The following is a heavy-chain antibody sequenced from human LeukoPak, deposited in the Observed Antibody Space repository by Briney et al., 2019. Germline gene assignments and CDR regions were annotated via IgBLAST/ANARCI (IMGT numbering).Heavy chain of an antibody. V-gene: IGHV4-31*03. CDR3: AREGYDSSGYTRETDY. J-gene: IGHJ4*02. CDR2: IYYSGST. CDR1: GGSISSGGYY. Sequence: SETLSLTCTVSGGSISSGGYYWSWIRQHPGKGLEWIGYIYYSGSTYYNPSLKSRVTISVDTSKNQFSLKLSSVTAADTAVYYCAREGYDSSGYTRETDYWGQGTLVTVSS. D-gene: IGHD3-22*01.